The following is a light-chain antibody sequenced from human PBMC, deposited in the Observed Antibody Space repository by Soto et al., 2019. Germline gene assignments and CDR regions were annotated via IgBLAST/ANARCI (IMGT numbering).Light chain of an antibody. J-gene: IGKJ1*01. CDR2: DAS. Sequence: EVVMTQSPATLSMSPGERVTLSCRASQSVSSSLAWNQQKPGQDPRLLNYDASTRATGVPDRFSGSGSGTEFTLPISSLQSEDFAVYYCQQYNKWPWTFGQGTKAEIK. V-gene: IGKV3-15*01. CDR3: QQYNKWPWT. CDR1: QSVSSS.